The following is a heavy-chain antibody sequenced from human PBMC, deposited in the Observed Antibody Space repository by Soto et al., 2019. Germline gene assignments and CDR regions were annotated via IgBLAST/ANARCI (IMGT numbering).Heavy chain of an antibody. CDR2: IYSGGST. Sequence: EVQLVESGGGVVQPGGSLRLSCAVSGFTVSNNYMSWVRQAPGKGLEWVSVIYSGGSTYYADSVKGSFTISNEHSKNTRYLQMTIQNAENTAVYYCARDVGVWGRGTTVTVSS. V-gene: IGHV3-66*01. CDR3: ARDVGV. CDR1: GFTVSNNY. J-gene: IGHJ6*04.